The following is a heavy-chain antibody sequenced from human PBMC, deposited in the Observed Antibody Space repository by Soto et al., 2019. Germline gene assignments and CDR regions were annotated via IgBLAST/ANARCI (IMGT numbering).Heavy chain of an antibody. CDR3: AKGSPTHY. CDR2: ISYDGSNK. Sequence: PGGSPRRSCAASGYTFCSYGMHWVRQAPGKGLEWVAVISYDGSNKYYADSVKGRFTISRDNSKNTLYLQMNSLRAEDTAVYYCAKGSPTHYWGQGTLVTVSS. CDR1: GYTFCSYG. V-gene: IGHV3-30*18. J-gene: IGHJ4*02. D-gene: IGHD1-26*01.